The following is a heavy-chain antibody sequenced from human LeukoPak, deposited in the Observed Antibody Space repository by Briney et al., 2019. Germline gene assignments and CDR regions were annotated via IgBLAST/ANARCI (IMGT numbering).Heavy chain of an antibody. CDR1: GFTFSSYS. D-gene: IGHD2-15*01. V-gene: IGHV3-21*01. J-gene: IGHJ1*01. Sequence: PGGSLRLSCAASGFTFSSYSMNWVRQAPGKGLEWVSSISSSSSYIYYADSVKGRFTISRDNAKNSLYLQMNSLRAEDTAVYYCAREESQGCSGGSCYETTKRSKANQGFQHWGQGTLVTVSS. CDR2: ISSSSSYI. CDR3: AREESQGCSGGSCYETTKRSKANQGFQH.